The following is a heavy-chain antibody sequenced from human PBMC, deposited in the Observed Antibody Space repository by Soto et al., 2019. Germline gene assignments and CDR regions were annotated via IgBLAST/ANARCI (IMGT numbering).Heavy chain of an antibody. CDR1: GFTFSTFS. J-gene: IGHJ4*02. CDR2: ISGGGRPI. V-gene: IGHV3-48*02. Sequence: EVQLVESGGGSVQPGGSLRLSCAASGFTFSTFSMNWVRQAPGRGLEWISYISGGGRPISYADAVKGRFTISRDNAKNSLYLQMDSRTDEDTDVYYCARDLGWAVDSWGQGTRVTVSS. D-gene: IGHD6-19*01. CDR3: ARDLGWAVDS.